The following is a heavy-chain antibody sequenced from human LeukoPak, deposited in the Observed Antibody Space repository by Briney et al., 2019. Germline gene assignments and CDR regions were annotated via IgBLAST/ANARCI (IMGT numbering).Heavy chain of an antibody. D-gene: IGHD2-2*01. V-gene: IGHV4-59*11. CDR1: RGSINSHY. CDR2: IYYSGTT. Sequence: PSETLSLTCTVSRGSINSHYWSWMRQPPGKGPEWIGYIYYSGTTNYNPSLKSRVTISADTSKNQFSLNLTSVITADTGVYYCALLGYSSSWNNFWGQGTLVTVSS. CDR3: ALLGYSSSWNNF. J-gene: IGHJ4*02.